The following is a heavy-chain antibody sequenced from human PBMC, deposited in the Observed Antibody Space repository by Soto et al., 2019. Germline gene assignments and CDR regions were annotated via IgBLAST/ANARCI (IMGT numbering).Heavy chain of an antibody. CDR1: GFTFDDYT. CDR3: AKDRMEAAAGNFPPLFDY. Sequence: GGSLRLSCAASGFTFDDYTMHWVRQAPGKGLEWVSLISWDGGSTYYADSVKGRFTISRDNSKNSLYLQMNSLRTEDTALYYCAKDRMEAAAGNFPPLFDYWGQGTLVTVSS. D-gene: IGHD6-13*01. V-gene: IGHV3-43*01. J-gene: IGHJ4*02. CDR2: ISWDGGST.